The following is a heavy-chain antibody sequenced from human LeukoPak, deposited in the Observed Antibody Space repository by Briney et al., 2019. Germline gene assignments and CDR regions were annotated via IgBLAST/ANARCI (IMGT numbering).Heavy chain of an antibody. J-gene: IGHJ5*02. Sequence: PSETLSLTCTVSGGSISSYYWSWIRQPPGKGLEWIGYIYYSGSTNYNPSLKSRVTISVDTSKNQFSLKLSSVTAADTAVYYCARDNYGDYPNWFEPWGQGTLVTVSS. V-gene: IGHV4-59*01. CDR1: GGSISSYY. CDR3: ARDNYGDYPNWFEP. CDR2: IYYSGST. D-gene: IGHD4-17*01.